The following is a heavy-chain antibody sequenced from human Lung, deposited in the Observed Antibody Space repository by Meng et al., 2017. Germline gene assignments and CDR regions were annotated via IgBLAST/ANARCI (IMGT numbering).Heavy chain of an antibody. Sequence: EVQLVESVGGLVKPGWSLSLSCEGSGFTFSNAYMTWVRQVPGKRLERVGRIKSKPDGETIDYAAPVKGRFTISRDDSKNTVYLQMNSLKTEDTAVYYCSGHIDYWGQGTLVTVSS. D-gene: IGHD5-12*01. CDR2: IKSKPDGETI. CDR1: GFTFSNAY. V-gene: IGHV3-15*01. CDR3: SGHIDY. J-gene: IGHJ4*02.